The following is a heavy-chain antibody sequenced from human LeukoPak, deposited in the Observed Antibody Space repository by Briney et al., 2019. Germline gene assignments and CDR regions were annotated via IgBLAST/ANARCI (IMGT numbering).Heavy chain of an antibody. CDR1: GGSLSSSSYY. CDR2: IYYSGSI. J-gene: IGHJ3*02. V-gene: IGHV4-39*01. D-gene: IGHD3-10*01. CDR3: ARRGVGYAFDI. Sequence: SETLSLTCTVSGGSLSSSSYYWGWIRQPPGKGLEWIGSIYYSGSIYYNPSLKSRVTISVDTSKNQFSLKLRSVTAADTEVYYCARRGVGYAFDIWGQGTMVTVSS.